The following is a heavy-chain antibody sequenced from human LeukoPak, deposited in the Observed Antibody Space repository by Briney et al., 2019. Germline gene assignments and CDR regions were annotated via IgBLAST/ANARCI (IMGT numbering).Heavy chain of an antibody. V-gene: IGHV4-38-2*02. CDR3: ARDLCSGGSCYWWYFEL. Sequence: SETLSLTCTVSGGSISSGYYWGWIRQPPGKGLEWIGSIYHGGNTFYNPSLKSRVTISVDTSKNQFSLKLTSVTAADTAVYYCARDLCSGGSCYWWYFELWGRGTLVTVSS. J-gene: IGHJ2*01. D-gene: IGHD2-15*01. CDR1: GGSISSGYY. CDR2: IYHGGNT.